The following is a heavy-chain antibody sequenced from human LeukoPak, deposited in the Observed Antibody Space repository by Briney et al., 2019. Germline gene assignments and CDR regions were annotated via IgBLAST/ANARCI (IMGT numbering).Heavy chain of an antibody. V-gene: IGHV3-30*18. CDR1: GFSFSTYG. CDR2: ISYDGRDK. CDR3: VKDRGYCNGGSCYCGDY. D-gene: IGHD2-15*01. J-gene: IGHJ4*02. Sequence: PGKSLRLSCAASGFSFSTYGMHWVRQAPGKGLEWVAVISYDGRDKYFADSVKGRSTISRDNSKNTLYLQVNSLRTEDTAVYYCVKDRGYCNGGSCYCGDYWGQGTLVTVSS.